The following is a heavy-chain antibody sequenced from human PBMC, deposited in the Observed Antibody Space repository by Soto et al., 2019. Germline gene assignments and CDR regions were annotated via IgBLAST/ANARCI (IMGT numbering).Heavy chain of an antibody. Sequence: PGGSLRLSCAASGFSVSTTYMNWVRQAPGKGLEWLSLIYGSGATYYSDSVKGRFTVSRDSSKNTLYLQLSSLTAEDTAVYYCARERTSKWPPDAFDLWGQGTLVTVSS. CDR1: GFSVSTTY. CDR2: IYGSGAT. CDR3: ARERTSKWPPDAFDL. D-gene: IGHD5-12*01. V-gene: IGHV3-53*01. J-gene: IGHJ3*01.